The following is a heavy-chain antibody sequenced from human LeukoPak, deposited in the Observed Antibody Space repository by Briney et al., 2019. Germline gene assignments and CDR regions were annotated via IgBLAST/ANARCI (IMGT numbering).Heavy chain of an antibody. Sequence: ASVKVSCKASGYTFTGYYMHWVRQAPGQGLEWMGWINPDSGGTNYAQKFQGWVTMTRDTSISTAYMELSRLRSDDTAVYYCAAENVLRYFDWSPGGFDPWGQGTLVTVSS. CDR1: GYTFTGYY. V-gene: IGHV1-2*04. CDR2: INPDSGGT. D-gene: IGHD3-9*01. CDR3: AAENVLRYFDWSPGGFDP. J-gene: IGHJ5*02.